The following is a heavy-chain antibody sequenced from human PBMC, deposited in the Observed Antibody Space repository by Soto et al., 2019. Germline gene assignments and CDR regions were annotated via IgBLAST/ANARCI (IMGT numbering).Heavy chain of an antibody. CDR1: GFTFNTYT. J-gene: IGHJ6*02. CDR2: ISGRGDGT. Sequence: EVLLLESGGGLVQPGGSLRLSCAASGFTFNTYTMHWVRQTPGKGLEWVSAISGRGDGTYYAASVKGRFTVSRDNAKNSLYLQMNSLRAEDTAVYYCARAPPGRGYYYYYGMDVWGQGTTVTVSS. CDR3: ARAPPGRGYYYYYGMDV. V-gene: IGHV3-23*01.